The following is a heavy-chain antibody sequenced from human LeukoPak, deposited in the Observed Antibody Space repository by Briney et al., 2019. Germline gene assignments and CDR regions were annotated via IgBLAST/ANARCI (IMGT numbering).Heavy chain of an antibody. CDR2: TYYRSTWYN. Sequence: SQTLSLTCAISGDSFSSNSVTWNWIRQSPSRGLEWLGRTYYRSTWYNDYAVSVRGRITVNPDTSKNQFSLHLNSVTPEDTAVYYCARGFLKTGFDYWGQGTLVTVSS. CDR3: ARGFLKTGFDY. J-gene: IGHJ4*02. D-gene: IGHD3-9*01. CDR1: GDSFSSNSVT. V-gene: IGHV6-1*01.